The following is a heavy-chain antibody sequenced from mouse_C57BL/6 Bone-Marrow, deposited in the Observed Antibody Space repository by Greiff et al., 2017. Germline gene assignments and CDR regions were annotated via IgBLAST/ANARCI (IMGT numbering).Heavy chain of an antibody. CDR2: IYPGDGDT. CDR1: GYAFSSSW. Sequence: VQLQQSGPELVKPGASVKISCKASGYAFSSSWMNWVKQRPGKGLEWIGRIYPGDGDTNYNGKFKGKATLTADKSSSTAYMQLSSLTSDDSAVYFCARDNYSNYVPMDYWGQGTPVTVSS. D-gene: IGHD2-5*01. V-gene: IGHV1-82*01. J-gene: IGHJ4*01. CDR3: ARDNYSNYVPMDY.